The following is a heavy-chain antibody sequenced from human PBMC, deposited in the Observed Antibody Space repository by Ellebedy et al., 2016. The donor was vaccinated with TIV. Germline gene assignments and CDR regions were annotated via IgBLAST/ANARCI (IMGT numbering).Heavy chain of an antibody. V-gene: IGHV1-46*04. Sequence: AASVKVSCKASGYTFTSYYMHWVRQAPGQGLEWMGIINPSGGSPSYAQKLQGRVTMTRDTSTSTVYMELSSLRSEDTAVYYCARELGGKAAAGMRFQHWGQGTLVTVSS. CDR3: ARELGGKAAAGMRFQH. J-gene: IGHJ1*01. CDR1: GYTFTSYY. D-gene: IGHD6-13*01. CDR2: INPSGGSP.